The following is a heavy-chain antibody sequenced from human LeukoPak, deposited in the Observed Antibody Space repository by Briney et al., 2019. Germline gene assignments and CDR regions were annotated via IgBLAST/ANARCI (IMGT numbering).Heavy chain of an antibody. CDR1: GFTFEDYG. CDR3: ARAGGLYSSSWFDY. J-gene: IGHJ4*02. CDR2: INWNCGST. V-gene: IGHV3-20*04. D-gene: IGHD6-13*01. Sequence: GGSLRLFCAASGFTFEDYGMSWVRQAPGKGLEWVSGINWNCGSTGYADSVRGRFTIYRDNAKNCLYLQMNSLRAEDTALYYCARAGGLYSSSWFDYWGQGTMVTVSS.